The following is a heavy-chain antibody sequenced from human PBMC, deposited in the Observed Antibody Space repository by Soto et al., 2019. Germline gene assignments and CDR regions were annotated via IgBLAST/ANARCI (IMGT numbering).Heavy chain of an antibody. CDR1: GGSISSGGYY. V-gene: IGHV4-31*11. D-gene: IGHD2-21*02. CDR2: IYYSGST. CDR3: AKDSSLNTGRGGLWVVTATRSDAFDI. Sequence: SETLSLTCAVSGGSISSGGYYWSWIRQHPGKGLEWIGYIYYSGSTYYNPSLKSRVTISVDTSKNQFSLKLSSVTAADTAVYYCAKDSSLNTGRGGLWVVTATRSDAFDIWGQGTMVTVSS. J-gene: IGHJ3*02.